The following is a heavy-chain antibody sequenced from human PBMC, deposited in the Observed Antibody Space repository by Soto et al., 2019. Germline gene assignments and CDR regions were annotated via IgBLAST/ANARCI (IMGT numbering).Heavy chain of an antibody. Sequence: PGGPLRVSCAASGCAFISYAIHWVRQAPGKGLEWMAVISYDGSNKNYADSVKGRFTISRDNSKNPLYLQMNSLRAEDTAVYYCARSYYYDSSGYYQGYWGQGTLVTVSS. D-gene: IGHD3-22*01. CDR2: ISYDGSNK. J-gene: IGHJ4*02. CDR1: GCAFISYA. V-gene: IGHV3-30-3*01. CDR3: ARSYYYDSSGYYQGY.